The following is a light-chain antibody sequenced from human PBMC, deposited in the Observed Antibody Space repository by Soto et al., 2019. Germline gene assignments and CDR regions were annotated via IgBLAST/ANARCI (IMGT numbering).Light chain of an antibody. V-gene: IGKV1-5*01. CDR2: DAS. CDR1: QTISGW. CDR3: LQYNNWPPIT. J-gene: IGKJ5*01. Sequence: DIQITQSPSTLSASVGDTVTITCRASQTISGWLAWYQQRPGKAPNLLIFDASTLESGVPSRFSGSGSGTTFTLTISSLQSDDFATYYCLQYNNWPPITFGQGTRLEIK.